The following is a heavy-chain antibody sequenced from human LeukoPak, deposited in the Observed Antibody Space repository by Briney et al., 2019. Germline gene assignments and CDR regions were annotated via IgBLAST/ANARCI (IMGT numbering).Heavy chain of an antibody. D-gene: IGHD2-15*01. Sequence: GGSLRLSCEASGFTFTTYSMTWVRQAPGKGLEWVSIISSGSSAIFSADALKGRFTVSRDNSKNTLYLQMNSLRAEDTAVYYCARDQEGRSCSGGTCYLGWSFDLWGRGTLVTVSS. CDR1: GFTFTTYS. CDR3: ARDQEGRSCSGGTCYLGWSFDL. J-gene: IGHJ2*01. CDR2: ISSGSSAI. V-gene: IGHV3-21*04.